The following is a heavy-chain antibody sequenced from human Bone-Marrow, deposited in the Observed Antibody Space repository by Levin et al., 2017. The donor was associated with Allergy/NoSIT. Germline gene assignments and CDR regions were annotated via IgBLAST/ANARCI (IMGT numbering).Heavy chain of an antibody. D-gene: IGHD6-13*01. J-gene: IGHJ5*02. Sequence: MSSETLSLTCTVSGISIRSFYWGWVRQPPGEGLECIGYIDYSGSTNYNPSLKSRLTISIDTSKNQFSLKMSSVTAADTAVYYCARLSAATFDPWGQGTLVTVSS. V-gene: IGHV4-59*08. CDR2: IDYSGST. CDR3: ARLSAATFDP. CDR1: GISIRSFY.